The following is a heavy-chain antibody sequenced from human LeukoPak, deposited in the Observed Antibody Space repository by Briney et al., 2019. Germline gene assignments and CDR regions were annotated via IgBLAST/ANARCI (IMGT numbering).Heavy chain of an antibody. J-gene: IGHJ6*03. CDR2: INHSGST. CDR1: GGSFSGYY. Sequence: SETLSLTCAVSGGSFSGYYWSWIRQPPGKGLEWIGEINHSGSTNYNPSLKSRVTISVDTSKNQFSLKLSSVTAADTAVYYCARRGYGGNLYYYYYMDVWGKGTMVTVSS. CDR3: ARRGYGGNLYYYYYMDV. V-gene: IGHV4-34*01. D-gene: IGHD4-23*01.